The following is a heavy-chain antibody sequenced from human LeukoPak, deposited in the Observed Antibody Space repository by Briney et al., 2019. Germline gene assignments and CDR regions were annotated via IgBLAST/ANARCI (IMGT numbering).Heavy chain of an antibody. CDR3: ARAGDFWSGYYPDY. CDR2: IYQSGST. J-gene: IGHJ4*02. Sequence: KPSETLPLTCSVSGYSISSGYYWGWIRQPPGKGLEWIGNIYQSGSTNYNPSLKSRATISVDTSKNQFSLKLSSVTAADTAVYYCARAGDFWSGYYPDYWGQGTLVTVSS. V-gene: IGHV4-38-2*02. D-gene: IGHD3-3*01. CDR1: GYSISSGYY.